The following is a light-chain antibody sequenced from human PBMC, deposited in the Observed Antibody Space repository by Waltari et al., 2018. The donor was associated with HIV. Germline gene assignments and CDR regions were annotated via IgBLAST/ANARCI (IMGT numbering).Light chain of an antibody. CDR1: QDISRY. CDR2: AAS. CDR3: QQLNAYLTWM. Sequence: DVQLTQSPSFLSASLGDRVTITCRASQDISRYLAWYQQKPGKAPKLLIYAASTLQSGVPSRFSGSGSGTAFTLTISSLQPEDFATYYCQQLNAYLTWMFGQGTKLEI. V-gene: IGKV1-9*01. J-gene: IGKJ1*01.